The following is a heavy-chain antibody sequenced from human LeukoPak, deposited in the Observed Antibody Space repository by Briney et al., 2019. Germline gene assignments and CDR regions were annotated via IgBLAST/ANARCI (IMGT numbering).Heavy chain of an antibody. CDR1: GLTLSNYW. Sequence: GGSLRLSCTASGLTLSNYWMIWVRQAPGKGLQWVAKIEQDGSEKYYVDSVKGRFTISRDNAENSLYLQMNSLRVEDTAVYYCAARSSGNPYFWGQGTLVTVSS. CDR3: AARSSGNPYF. V-gene: IGHV3-7*03. D-gene: IGHD1-26*01. CDR2: IEQDGSEK. J-gene: IGHJ4*02.